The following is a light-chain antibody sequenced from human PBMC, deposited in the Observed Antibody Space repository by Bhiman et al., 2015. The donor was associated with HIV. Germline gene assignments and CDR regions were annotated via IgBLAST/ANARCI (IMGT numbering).Light chain of an antibody. CDR1: SSNIGAGYD. CDR2: GNS. CDR3: SSYSSSNTYV. J-gene: IGLJ1*01. Sequence: QSVLTQPPSVSGAPGQRVTISCTGSSSNIGAGYDVHWYQHLPGTAPKFLIYGNSNRPSGVPDRFSGSKSGNTASLTISGLQAEDEADYYCSSYSSSNTYVFGTGTKVTVL. V-gene: IGLV1-40*01.